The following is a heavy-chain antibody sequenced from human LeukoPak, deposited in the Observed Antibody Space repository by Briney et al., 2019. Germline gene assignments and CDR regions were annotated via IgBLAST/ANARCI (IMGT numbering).Heavy chain of an antibody. D-gene: IGHD6-19*01. CDR3: AKDRIAVAGVNWFDP. Sequence: GGSLRLSCAASGITFIKYSMTWVRQAPGKGLEWVSAITGSGAFTDYADSVKGRFTISRDNSKNTLYLQMNSLRAEDTAVYYCAKDRIAVAGVNWFDPWGQGTLVTVSS. CDR2: ITGSGAFT. J-gene: IGHJ5*02. CDR1: GITFIKYS. V-gene: IGHV3-23*01.